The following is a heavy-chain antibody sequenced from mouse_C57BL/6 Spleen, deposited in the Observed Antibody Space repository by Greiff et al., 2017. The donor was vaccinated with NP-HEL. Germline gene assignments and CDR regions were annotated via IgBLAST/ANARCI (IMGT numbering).Heavy chain of an antibody. CDR1: GYTFTSYW. CDR3: AREYYGSSRGFAY. V-gene: IGHV1-52*01. J-gene: IGHJ3*01. Sequence: QVQLQQPGAELVRPGSSVKLSCKASGYTFTSYWMHWVKQRPIQGLEWIGNIDPSDSETHYNQKFKDKATLTVDKSSSTAYMQLSSLTSEDSAVYYCAREYYGSSRGFAYWGQGTLVTVSA. D-gene: IGHD1-1*01. CDR2: IDPSDSET.